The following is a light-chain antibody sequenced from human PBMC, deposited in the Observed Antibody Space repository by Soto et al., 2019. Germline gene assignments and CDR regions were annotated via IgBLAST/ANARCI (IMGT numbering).Light chain of an antibody. J-gene: IGKJ1*01. CDR3: QQYGSSSWT. V-gene: IGKV3-20*01. CDR1: QSISSTL. Sequence: EIVLTQSPATLSVSPGERATLSCRASQSISSTLAWYQQKAGQAPRLLIYGASSRATGIPDRFSGSGSGTDFTLTISRLEPEDFAVYYCQQYGSSSWTFGQGTKVDIK. CDR2: GAS.